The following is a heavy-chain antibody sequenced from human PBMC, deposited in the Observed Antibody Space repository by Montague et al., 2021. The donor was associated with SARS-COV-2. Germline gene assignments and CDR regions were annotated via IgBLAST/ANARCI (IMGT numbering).Heavy chain of an antibody. Sequence: SETLSLTCTVSGGSISSSSYYWGWIRQPPGKGLEWIGSIYYSGSTYYNPSIKSRVTISVDTSKNQFSLKLSSVTAADTAVYYCARREDYYGSGSYPNWGQGTLVTFSS. J-gene: IGHJ4*02. V-gene: IGHV4-39*01. D-gene: IGHD3-10*01. CDR1: GGSISSSSYY. CDR2: IYYSGST. CDR3: ARREDYYGSGSYPN.